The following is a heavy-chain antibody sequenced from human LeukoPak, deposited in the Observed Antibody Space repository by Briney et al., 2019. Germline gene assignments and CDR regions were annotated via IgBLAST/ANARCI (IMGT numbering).Heavy chain of an antibody. Sequence: GGSLRLSCAASGFTFSSYGMHWVRQAPGKGLEWVAVIWYDGSNKYYADSVKGRFTISRDNSKNTLYLQMNSLRAEDTAVYYCARESSPSYYDSSSYYSGLDYWGQGTLVTVSS. D-gene: IGHD3-22*01. CDR2: IWYDGSNK. CDR1: GFTFSSYG. V-gene: IGHV3-33*01. CDR3: ARESSPSYYDSSSYYSGLDY. J-gene: IGHJ4*02.